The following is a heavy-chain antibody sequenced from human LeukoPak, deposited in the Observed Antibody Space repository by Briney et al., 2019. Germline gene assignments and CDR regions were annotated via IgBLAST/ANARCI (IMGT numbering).Heavy chain of an antibody. V-gene: IGHV3-30*04. CDR3: ARGHDSSAFDY. J-gene: IGHJ4*02. CDR2: ISFDGNHK. Sequence: PGGSLRLSCAASGFSFTSYAMHWVRQAPGKGLEWVAVISFDGNHKYYADSVKGQFIISRDNSKTTVYLQMNSLRAEDTAVYYCARGHDSSAFDYWGQRTLVTVSS. CDR1: GFSFTSYA. D-gene: IGHD3-22*01.